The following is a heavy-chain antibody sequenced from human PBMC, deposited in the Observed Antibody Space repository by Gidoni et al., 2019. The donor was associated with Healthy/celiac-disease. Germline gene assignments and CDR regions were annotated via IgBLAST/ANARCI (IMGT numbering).Heavy chain of an antibody. J-gene: IGHJ4*02. CDR1: GGSISSSSYY. CDR2: IDYSGCT. V-gene: IGHV4-39*01. Sequence: QLQLQESGPGLVKPSETLSLTCTVSGGSISSSSYYWGWIRQPPGQGLEWSGSIDYSGCTYYIPSLKSRVTISVDTSKNQFSLKLSSVTAADTAVYYCARPAEPGSWYDYWGQGTLVTVSS. D-gene: IGHD6-13*01. CDR3: ARPAEPGSWYDY.